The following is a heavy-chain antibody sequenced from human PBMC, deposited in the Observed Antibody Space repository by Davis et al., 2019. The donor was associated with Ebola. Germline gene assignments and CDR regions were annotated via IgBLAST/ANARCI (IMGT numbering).Heavy chain of an antibody. V-gene: IGHV3-7*01. Sequence: GESLKISCAASGFTFSSYWMSWVRQAPGKGLEWVANIKQDGSEKYYVDSVKGRFTISRDNAKNSLYLQMNSLRAEDTAVYYCARGTPRYCSGGSCYHHKNWFDPWGQGTLVTVSS. CDR1: GFTFSSYW. D-gene: IGHD2-15*01. J-gene: IGHJ5*02. CDR2: IKQDGSEK. CDR3: ARGTPRYCSGGSCYHHKNWFDP.